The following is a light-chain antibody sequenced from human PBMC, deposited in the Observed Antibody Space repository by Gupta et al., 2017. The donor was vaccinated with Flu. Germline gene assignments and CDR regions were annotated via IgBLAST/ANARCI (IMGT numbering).Light chain of an antibody. CDR3: SSYAGANGVL. CDR1: SSDVGGYNY. J-gene: IGLJ2*01. V-gene: IGLV2-8*01. Sequence: QSALTQPPSASGSPGQSVTISCTGTSSDVGGYNYVSWYQQHPGKAPRVLIHEVSERPSGVPDRFSGSKSGNTASPTVSGLQAEDEADYYCSSYAGANGVLFGGGTKLTVL. CDR2: EVS.